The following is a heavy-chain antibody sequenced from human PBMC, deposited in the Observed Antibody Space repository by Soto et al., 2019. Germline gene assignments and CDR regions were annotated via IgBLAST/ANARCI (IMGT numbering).Heavy chain of an antibody. Sequence: QVQLVQSGAEVKKPGSSVKVSCKASADTFNSYSLSWLRQAPGQRLEWMGGITPVFGTADYAQSFEDRLTITADDSTSTVYMELSSLRSDATGVYYCARSLEGTTVTNWFDPWGQGALVTVSS. CDR2: ITPVFGTA. J-gene: IGHJ5*02. V-gene: IGHV1-69*01. CDR1: ADTFNSYS. D-gene: IGHD4-17*01. CDR3: ARSLEGTTVTNWFDP.